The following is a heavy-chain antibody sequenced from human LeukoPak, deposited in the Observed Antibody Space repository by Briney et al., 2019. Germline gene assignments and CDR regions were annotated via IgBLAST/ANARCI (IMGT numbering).Heavy chain of an antibody. J-gene: IGHJ4*02. Sequence: GGSLRLSCAASGFTFSSYAMSWVCQAPGKGLEWVSASGSGGSTYYADSVKGRFTISRDNSKNTLYLQMNSLRAEDTAVYYCAKSMSCSSTSCYKRYFDYWGQGTLVTVSS. D-gene: IGHD2-2*02. CDR1: GFTFSSYA. CDR2: SGSGGST. V-gene: IGHV3-23*01. CDR3: AKSMSCSSTSCYKRYFDY.